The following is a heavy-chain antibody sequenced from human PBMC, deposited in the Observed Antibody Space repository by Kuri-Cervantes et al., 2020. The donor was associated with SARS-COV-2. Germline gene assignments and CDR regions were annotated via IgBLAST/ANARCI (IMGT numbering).Heavy chain of an antibody. CDR2: ISYDGSNK. CDR1: GFTFSSYA. D-gene: IGHD6-19*01. Sequence: LTCAASGFTFSSYAMHWVRQAPGKGLEWVAVISYDGSNKYYADSVKGRFTISRDNSKNTLYLQMNSLRAEDTAVYYCARDLSGWPVDYWGQGTLVTVSS. J-gene: IGHJ4*02. V-gene: IGHV3-30-3*01. CDR3: ARDLSGWPVDY.